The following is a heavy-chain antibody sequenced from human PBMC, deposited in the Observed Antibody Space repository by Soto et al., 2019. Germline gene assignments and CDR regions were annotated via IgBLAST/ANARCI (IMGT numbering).Heavy chain of an antibody. J-gene: IGHJ4*02. D-gene: IGHD6-13*01. Sequence: SQTLSLTCAISGDSVSSNSAAWNWIRQSLSRGLEWLGRTYYRSKWYNDYAVSVKSRITINPDTSKNQFSLQLNSVTPEDTAVYYCARVPIAAAASADYWGQGTLVTVSS. CDR1: GDSVSSNSAA. CDR2: TYYRSKWYN. CDR3: ARVPIAAAASADY. V-gene: IGHV6-1*01.